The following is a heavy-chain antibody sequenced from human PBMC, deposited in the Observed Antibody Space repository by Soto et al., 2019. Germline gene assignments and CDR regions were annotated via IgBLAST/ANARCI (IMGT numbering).Heavy chain of an antibody. V-gene: IGHV3-49*05. D-gene: IGHD2-2*01. J-gene: IGHJ4*02. Sequence: EVQLVESGGGLVKPGRSLRLSCTASGFTFGDYAMSWFRQAPGKGLEWVGFIRSKAYGGTTEYAASVKGRFTISRDDSKSIAYLQMNSLKTEYTAVYYCTRDLYCSSTICYDRGALWGQGTLVTVSS. CDR1: GFTFGDYA. CDR2: IRSKAYGGTT. CDR3: TRDLYCSSTICYDRGAL.